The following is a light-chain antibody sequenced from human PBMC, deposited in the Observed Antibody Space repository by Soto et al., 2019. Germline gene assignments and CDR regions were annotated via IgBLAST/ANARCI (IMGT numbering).Light chain of an antibody. Sequence: VTHAPATLSFSPGERATLSCRASQTVSSSFDWYRQKAGQALRLLIYEASDSATGIAARFSGRWSGADFTLTISSLESKDFALFYCRKHINWLLTFGG. V-gene: IGKV3-11*01. CDR2: EAS. J-gene: IGKJ4*01. CDR3: RKHINWLLT. CDR1: QTVSSS.